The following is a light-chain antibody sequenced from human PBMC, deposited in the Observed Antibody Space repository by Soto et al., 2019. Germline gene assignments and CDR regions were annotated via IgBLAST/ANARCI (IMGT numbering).Light chain of an antibody. Sequence: QSALTQPASVSGSPGQSITISCTGTSSDVGGYNYVSWYQQHPGKAPKLMIYEVSNRPSGVSNRFYGAKSDNTASLTISGLQAEDEADYYCSSYTSSSTLVFGTGTKLTVL. CDR1: SSDVGGYNY. CDR3: SSYTSSSTLV. J-gene: IGLJ1*01. V-gene: IGLV2-14*01. CDR2: EVS.